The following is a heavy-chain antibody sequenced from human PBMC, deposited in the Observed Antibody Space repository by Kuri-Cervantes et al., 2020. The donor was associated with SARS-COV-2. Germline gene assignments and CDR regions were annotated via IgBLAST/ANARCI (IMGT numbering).Heavy chain of an antibody. CDR1: GFTFSSYA. J-gene: IGHJ4*02. CDR3: VFLPWQWLVRGDY. V-gene: IGHV3-30*01. CDR2: ISYDGSNK. Sequence: GESLKISCAASGFTFSSYAMHWVRQASGKGLEWVAVISYDGSNKYYADSVEGRFTISRDNSKNTLYLQMNSLRAEDTAVYYCVFLPWQWLVRGDYWGQGTMVTVSS. D-gene: IGHD6-19*01.